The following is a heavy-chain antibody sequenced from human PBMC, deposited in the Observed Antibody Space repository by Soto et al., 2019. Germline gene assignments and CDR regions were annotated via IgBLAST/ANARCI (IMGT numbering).Heavy chain of an antibody. V-gene: IGHV3-33*01. CDR2: IWFDGSNK. Sequence: PGGSLRLSCAASGFSFSNYGMHWVRQAPGKGLEWVAVIWFDGSNKYYADSVRGRFTISRDDSKNTLYLQMNSLRAEDTAVYYCARRKLSGSPSKYSFYYGVDVWGQGTTVTVSS. J-gene: IGHJ6*02. CDR3: ARRKLSGSPSKYSFYYGVDV. D-gene: IGHD3-3*01. CDR1: GFSFSNYG.